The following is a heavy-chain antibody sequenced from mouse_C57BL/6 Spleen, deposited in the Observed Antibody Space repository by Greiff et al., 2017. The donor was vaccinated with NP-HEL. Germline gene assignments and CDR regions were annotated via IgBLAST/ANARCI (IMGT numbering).Heavy chain of an antibody. CDR2: IDPSDSYT. CDR3: ARSNYEGANY. Sequence: QVQLQQPGAELVKPGASVKLSCKASGYTFTSYWMQWVKQRPGQGLEWIGEIDPSDSYTNYNQKFKGKATLTVETTSSTAYMQLSSLTSEDAAVYYCARSNYEGANYWGQGTTLTVSS. V-gene: IGHV1-50*01. J-gene: IGHJ2*01. CDR1: GYTFTSYW. D-gene: IGHD2-5*01.